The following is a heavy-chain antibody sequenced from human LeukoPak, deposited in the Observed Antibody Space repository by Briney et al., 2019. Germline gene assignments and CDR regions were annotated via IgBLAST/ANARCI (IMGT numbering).Heavy chain of an antibody. J-gene: IGHJ3*02. D-gene: IGHD6-19*01. CDR1: GGSISSYY. Sequence: SETLSLTCTVSGGSISSYYWSWIRQPAGKGLEWIGRIYTSGSTNYNPSLKSRVTMSVDTSKNQFSLKLSSVTAADTAVYYCGRVTDSQWLVPGDAFDIWGQGTMVTVSS. CDR2: IYTSGST. CDR3: GRVTDSQWLVPGDAFDI. V-gene: IGHV4-4*07.